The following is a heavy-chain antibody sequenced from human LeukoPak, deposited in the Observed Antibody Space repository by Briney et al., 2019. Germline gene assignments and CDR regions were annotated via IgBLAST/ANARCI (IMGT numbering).Heavy chain of an antibody. V-gene: IGHV3-20*04. CDR1: GFSFSSYE. CDR3: ARASGYSGSNPGDP. D-gene: IGHD5-12*01. J-gene: IGHJ5*02. Sequence: GGSLRLSCAASGFSFSSYEMNWVRQAPGKGLEWVSGINWNGGSTGYADSVRGRFTISRDNAKNSLYLQMNSLRAEDTALYYCARASGYSGSNPGDPWGQGTLVTVSS. CDR2: INWNGGST.